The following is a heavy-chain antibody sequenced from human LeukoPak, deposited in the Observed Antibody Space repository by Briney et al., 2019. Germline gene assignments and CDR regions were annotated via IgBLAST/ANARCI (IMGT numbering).Heavy chain of an antibody. V-gene: IGHV3-20*04. CDR3: AREGVGYDFWSGYSPFDY. Sequence: GGSLRLSCAVSGFTFDDYGMSWVRHAPGKGLEWVSGINWNGGSTGYADSVKGRFTISRDNSKNSLYLQMNSLRAEDTALYYCAREGVGYDFWSGYSPFDYWGQGTLVTVSS. D-gene: IGHD3-3*01. CDR2: INWNGGST. J-gene: IGHJ4*02. CDR1: GFTFDDYG.